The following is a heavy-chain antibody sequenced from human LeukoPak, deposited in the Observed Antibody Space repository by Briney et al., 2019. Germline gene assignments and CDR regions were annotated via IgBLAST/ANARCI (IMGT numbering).Heavy chain of an antibody. CDR1: GGSISSYY. J-gene: IGHJ3*02. CDR3: ARVVTYYSTLEAFDI. V-gene: IGHV4-59*01. CDR2: IYYSGST. Sequence: PSETLSLTCTVSGGSISSYYWSSIRQPPGKGLEWLGYIYYSGSTNYNPSLKSRVTISVDTSKNQFSLKLSSVTAADTAVYYCARVVTYYSTLEAFDIWGQGTMVTVSS. D-gene: IGHD3-10*01.